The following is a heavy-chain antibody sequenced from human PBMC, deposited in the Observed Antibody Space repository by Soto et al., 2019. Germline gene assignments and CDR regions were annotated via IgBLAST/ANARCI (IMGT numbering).Heavy chain of an antibody. CDR2: ISYDGSNK. Sequence: GGSLRLSCAASGFTFSSYAMHWVRQAPGKGLEWVAVISYDGSNKYYADSVKGRFTISRDNSKNTLYLQMNSLRAEDTAVYYCARPLEQLVRDWGQGTLVTVSS. D-gene: IGHD6-6*01. CDR3: ARPLEQLVRD. J-gene: IGHJ4*02. V-gene: IGHV3-30-3*01. CDR1: GFTFSSYA.